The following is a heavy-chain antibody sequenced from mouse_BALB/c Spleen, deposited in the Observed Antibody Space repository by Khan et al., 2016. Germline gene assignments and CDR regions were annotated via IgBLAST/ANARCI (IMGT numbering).Heavy chain of an antibody. CDR2: INSNGGST. CDR1: GFTFSSYG. V-gene: IGHV5-6-3*01. CDR3: ARMARTIN. J-gene: IGHJ2*01. Sequence: EVELVVSGGGLVQPGGSLKLSCAASGFTFSSYGMSWVRQTPDKRLELVATINSNGGSTYYSDSAKGRLTISRDNAKNTLYLQMSNLKSEYTAMYYCARMARTINWGQGTTLTVSS.